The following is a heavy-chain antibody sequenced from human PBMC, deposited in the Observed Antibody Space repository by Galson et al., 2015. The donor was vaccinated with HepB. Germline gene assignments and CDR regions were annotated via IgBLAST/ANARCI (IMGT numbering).Heavy chain of an antibody. CDR2: IIPIFGTA. V-gene: IGHV1-69*13. CDR3: ATNTDTAMVNVYYYYGMDV. J-gene: IGHJ6*02. D-gene: IGHD5-18*01. Sequence: SVKVSCKASGGTFSSYAISWVRQAPGQGLEWMGGIIPIFGTANYAQKFQGRVTITADESTSTAYMELSSLRSEDTAVYYCATNTDTAMVNVYYYYGMDVWGQGTTVTVSS. CDR1: GGTFSSYA.